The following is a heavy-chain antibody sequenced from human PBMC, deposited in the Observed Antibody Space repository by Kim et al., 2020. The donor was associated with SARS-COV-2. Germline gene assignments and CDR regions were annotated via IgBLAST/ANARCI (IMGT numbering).Heavy chain of an antibody. CDR2: INGGGGST. J-gene: IGHJ4*02. V-gene: IGHV3-23*01. Sequence: GGSLRLSCAASGFTFPDYAMSWVRQAPGKGLEWVSAINGGGGSTFYTPSVRGRFSISRDNSENTLFLQMDGLGAEDTAVYYCAKEMKLGYSNMDYWGQG. CDR1: GFTFPDYA. CDR3: AKEMKLGYSNMDY. D-gene: IGHD2-21*01.